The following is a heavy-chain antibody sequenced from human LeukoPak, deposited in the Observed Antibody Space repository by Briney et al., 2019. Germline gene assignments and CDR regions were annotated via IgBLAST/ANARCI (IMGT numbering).Heavy chain of an antibody. Sequence: ASVNVSCKVSGYTLTELSMHWVRQAPGKGLEWMGGFDPEDGETIYAQKFQGRVTMTEDTSTDTAYMELSSLRSEDTAVYYCATDVSIAAEYMDVWGKGTTVTVSS. CDR2: FDPEDGET. V-gene: IGHV1-24*01. D-gene: IGHD6-13*01. CDR1: GYTLTELS. CDR3: ATDVSIAAEYMDV. J-gene: IGHJ6*03.